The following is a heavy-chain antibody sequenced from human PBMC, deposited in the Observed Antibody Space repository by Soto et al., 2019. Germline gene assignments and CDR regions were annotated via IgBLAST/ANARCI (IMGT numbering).Heavy chain of an antibody. Sequence: GASVKVSCKASGYTFNRYYMHWVRQAPGPGLEWMGWISPHTGGTTYAQKFQGRVTMTRDTSVSTAFMELSRLGSDDTAVYYCAKGGAIVAAGTRVYLYNAMDVWGQGTTVTVSS. CDR2: ISPHTGGT. CDR1: GYTFNRYY. CDR3: AKGGAIVAAGTRVYLYNAMDV. D-gene: IGHD1-26*01. V-gene: IGHV1-2*02. J-gene: IGHJ6*02.